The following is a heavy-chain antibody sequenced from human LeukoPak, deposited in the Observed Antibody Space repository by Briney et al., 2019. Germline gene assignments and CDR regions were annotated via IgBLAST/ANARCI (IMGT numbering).Heavy chain of an antibody. CDR2: IYYSGCT. J-gene: IGHJ4*02. V-gene: IGHV4-31*03. CDR3: ARDGSSYGYFDY. Sequence: SETLCLTCTVSGFSINSGGYYWSWLRQHPGQGLEWIGYIYYSGCTYYNPSLKCRITISVDTSKNQFSLKLSSVTAADTAVYYCARDGSSYGYFDYWGQGTLVTVSS. CDR1: GFSINSGGYY. D-gene: IGHD5-18*01.